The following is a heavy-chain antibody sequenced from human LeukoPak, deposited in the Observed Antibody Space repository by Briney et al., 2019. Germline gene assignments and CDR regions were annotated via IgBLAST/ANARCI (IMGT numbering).Heavy chain of an antibody. CDR2: LSGSGGST. CDR3: AKDPINWGSIYFDC. D-gene: IGHD7-27*01. CDR1: GFTVSSNY. Sequence: GGSLRLSCAASGFTVSSNYMSWVRQAPGKGLEWVSALSGSGGSTYYADSVKGRFTISRDISKNTLFLQMNSLRAEDTAVYWCAKDPINWGSIYFDCWGQGTLVTVSS. V-gene: IGHV3-23*01. J-gene: IGHJ4*02.